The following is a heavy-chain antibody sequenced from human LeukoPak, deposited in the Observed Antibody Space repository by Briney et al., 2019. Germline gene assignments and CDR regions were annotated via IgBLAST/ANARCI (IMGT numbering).Heavy chain of an antibody. V-gene: IGHV4-4*07. CDR1: GGSISSYY. CDR3: ASGDNTYDSSGYYYENLDY. J-gene: IGHJ4*02. Sequence: PSETLSLTCTVSGGSISSYYWSWIRQPAGKGLEWIGRIYTSGSTNYNPSLQSRVTMSVDTSKSQFSLKLSSVTAADTAVYYCASGDNTYDSSGYYYENLDYWGQGTLVTVSS. CDR2: IYTSGST. D-gene: IGHD3-22*01.